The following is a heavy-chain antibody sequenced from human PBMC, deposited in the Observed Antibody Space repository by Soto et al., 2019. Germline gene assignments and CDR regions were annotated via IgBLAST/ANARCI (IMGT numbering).Heavy chain of an antibody. D-gene: IGHD2-2*01. Sequence: LSLTCTVSGASICAPESYWSWIRQHPERGLEWIGYISDSGITNYSPSLRSRVTISADTSKRQFSLNLSSVTAADTALYYCAKGGTSSQWFDPWGQGTMVTVSS. J-gene: IGHJ5*02. CDR1: GASICAPESY. CDR3: AKGGTSSQWFDP. CDR2: ISDSGIT. V-gene: IGHV4-31*03.